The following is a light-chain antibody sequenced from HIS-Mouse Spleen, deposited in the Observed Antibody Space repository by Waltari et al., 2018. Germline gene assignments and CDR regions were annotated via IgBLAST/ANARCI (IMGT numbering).Light chain of an antibody. CDR3: QQYNNWPWT. V-gene: IGKV3-15*01. J-gene: IGKJ1*01. CDR1: QSVSSN. Sequence: EIVMTQSPATLSVSPGERATLSCRASQSVSSNLAWYQQKPGQAPRLLIYGASTRATGSPARFGGSGSGTEFTLTISSMQSEDFAVYYCQQYNNWPWTFGQGTKVEIK. CDR2: GAS.